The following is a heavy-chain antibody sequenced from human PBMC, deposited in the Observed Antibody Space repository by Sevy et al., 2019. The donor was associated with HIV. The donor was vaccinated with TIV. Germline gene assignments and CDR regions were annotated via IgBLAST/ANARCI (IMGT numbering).Heavy chain of an antibody. Sequence: GGSLRLSCAASVFTFSSYGMHWVRQAPGKGLEWVAVIWYDGSNKYYADSVKGRFTISRDNSKNTLYLQMNSLRAEDTAVYYCAREVGESYDYVWGSYDYYYYGMDVWGQGTTVTVSS. CDR2: IWYDGSNK. J-gene: IGHJ6*02. V-gene: IGHV3-33*01. CDR1: VFTFSSYG. CDR3: AREVGESYDYVWGSYDYYYYGMDV. D-gene: IGHD3-16*01.